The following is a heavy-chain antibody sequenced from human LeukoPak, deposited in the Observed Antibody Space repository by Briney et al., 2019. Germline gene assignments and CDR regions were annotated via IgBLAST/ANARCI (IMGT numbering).Heavy chain of an antibody. CDR3: AYGDYD. J-gene: IGHJ4*02. V-gene: IGHV4-34*01. Sequence: SETLSLTCAVYGGSFSGNYWSWIRQPPGKGLEWIGEINHSGSTNYNPSLKSRVTISVDTSKNQFSLKLSSVTAADTAVYYCAYGDYDWGQGTLVTVSS. D-gene: IGHD4-17*01. CDR2: INHSGST. CDR1: GGSFSGNY.